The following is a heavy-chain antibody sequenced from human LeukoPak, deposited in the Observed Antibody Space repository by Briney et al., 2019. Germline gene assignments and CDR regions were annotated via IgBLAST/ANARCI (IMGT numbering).Heavy chain of an antibody. CDR1: GSPFTSYG. Sequence: GASVQVSTKAAGSPFTSYGISWGRPPPGQGLEWMGWIIAYNGNTNYAQKLQGRVTMTTDTSTSTAYMELRSLRSDDTAVYYCARAYSSSWYGDNWFDPWGQGTLVTVSS. CDR3: ARAYSSSWYGDNWFDP. J-gene: IGHJ5*02. CDR2: IIAYNGNT. V-gene: IGHV1-18*01. D-gene: IGHD6-13*01.